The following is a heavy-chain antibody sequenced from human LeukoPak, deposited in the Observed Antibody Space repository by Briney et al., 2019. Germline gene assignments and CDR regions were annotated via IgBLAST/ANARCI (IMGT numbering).Heavy chain of an antibody. Sequence: GGSLRLSCAASGFTVSSNYMSWVRQAPGKGLEWVSVIYSGGSTYYADSVKGRFTISRDNSKNTLYLQMNSLKTEDTAVYYCTRHSPIWFGEGMDVWGKGTTVTVSS. CDR1: GFTVSSNY. V-gene: IGHV3-66*04. CDR3: TRHSPIWFGEGMDV. D-gene: IGHD3-10*01. J-gene: IGHJ6*04. CDR2: IYSGGST.